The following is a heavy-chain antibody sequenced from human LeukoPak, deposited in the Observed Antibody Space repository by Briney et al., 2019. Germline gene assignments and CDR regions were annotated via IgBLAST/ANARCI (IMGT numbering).Heavy chain of an antibody. V-gene: IGHV3-23*01. Sequence: GGSLRLSCAVPGFTFSAYAMSWVRQAPGKGLEWVSAMSGSGGMTYYADSVKGRFSISRDNSKNTLHLQKNSLRAEDTAVYYCAKGAMPYYDGSGYNYFDYWGQGTPVTVSS. CDR1: GFTFSAYA. CDR3: AKGAMPYYDGSGYNYFDY. J-gene: IGHJ4*02. CDR2: MSGSGGMT. D-gene: IGHD3-22*01.